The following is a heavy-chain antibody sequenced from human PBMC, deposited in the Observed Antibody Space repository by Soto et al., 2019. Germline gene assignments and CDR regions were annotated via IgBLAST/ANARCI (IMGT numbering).Heavy chain of an antibody. D-gene: IGHD1-26*01. V-gene: IGHV1-69*12. J-gene: IGHJ4*02. CDR1: GGTFSSYA. Sequence: QVQLVQSGAEVKKPGSSVKVSCKASGGTFSSYAISWVRQAPGQGLEWMGGIIPIFGTANYAQKFQGRVTITADESTSTAYMEASRLRSEDTAGYYCARCGSWVGGRWSWDYWGQGTLVTVSS. CDR2: IIPIFGTA. CDR3: ARCGSWVGGRWSWDY.